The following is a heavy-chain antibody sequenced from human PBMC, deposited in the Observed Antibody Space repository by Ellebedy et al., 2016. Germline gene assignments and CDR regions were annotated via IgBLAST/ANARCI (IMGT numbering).Heavy chain of an antibody. V-gene: IGHV3-23*01. CDR2: VVGSGERT. CDR3: ANVGGSGTYYNGY. J-gene: IGHJ4*02. D-gene: IGHD3-10*01. Sequence: GGSLRLSCEASGFTFISHAMSWVRQAPGKGPEWVSAVVGSGERTFYADSVKGRFTISRDNSKNRLYLQMSSLKVEDTATYYCANVGGSGTYYNGYWGQGTLVTVSS. CDR1: GFTFISHA.